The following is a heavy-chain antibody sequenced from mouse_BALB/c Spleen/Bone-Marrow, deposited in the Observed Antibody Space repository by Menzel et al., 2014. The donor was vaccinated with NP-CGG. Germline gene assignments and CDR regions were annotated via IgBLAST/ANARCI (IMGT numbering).Heavy chain of an antibody. Sequence: EVKLMESGGGLVKPGGSLKLSCAASGFTFSDYYMYWVRQTPEKGLEWVATISDGGSYTYYPDSVKGRFTISRDNAKNNLFPQLSSLKSEDTAMYYCAREVSMDYWGQGTSVTVSS. V-gene: IGHV5-4*02. CDR2: ISDGGSYT. CDR3: AREVSMDY. J-gene: IGHJ4*01. CDR1: GFTFSDYY.